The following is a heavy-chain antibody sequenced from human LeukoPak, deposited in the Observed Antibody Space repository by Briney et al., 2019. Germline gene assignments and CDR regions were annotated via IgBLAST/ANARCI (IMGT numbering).Heavy chain of an antibody. CDR3: VKGLVVPAAGPDY. V-gene: IGHV3-64D*06. Sequence: GGSLRLSCVASGFSLSGYWMHWVRQAPGKGLEYVSAISSNGGSTYYADSVKGRFTISRDNSKNTLYLQMSGLRAEDTAVYYCVKGLVVPAAGPDYWGQGTLVTVSS. CDR1: GFSLSGYW. CDR2: ISSNGGST. D-gene: IGHD2-2*01. J-gene: IGHJ4*02.